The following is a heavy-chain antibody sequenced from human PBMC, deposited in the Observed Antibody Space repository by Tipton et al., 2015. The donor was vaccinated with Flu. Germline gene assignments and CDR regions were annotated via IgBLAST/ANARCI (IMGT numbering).Heavy chain of an antibody. Sequence: LRLSCTVSGGSISSSSYHWGWIRQPPGMGLEWIGSVHYSGSTYQNPSLESRVTISVDTSKNQFSLKLSSVIAADTAMYYCARGSYGELLYFDYWGQGTLGIVSS. CDR3: ARGSYGELLYFDY. CDR2: VHYSGST. CDR1: GGSISSSSYH. J-gene: IGHJ4*02. D-gene: IGHD1-26*01. V-gene: IGHV4-39*07.